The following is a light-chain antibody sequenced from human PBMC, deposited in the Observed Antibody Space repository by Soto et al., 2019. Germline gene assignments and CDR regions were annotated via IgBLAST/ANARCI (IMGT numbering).Light chain of an antibody. CDR3: QQYNNWPPMT. V-gene: IGKV3-15*01. Sequence: EIKVTRSPSTPPLSQKERATLSCRASQSVSSNLAWYQQKPGQAPRLLIYGASTRATGIPARFSGSGSGTEFTLTISSLQSEDFAVYYCQQYNNWPPMTFGQETKVDIK. CDR2: GAS. J-gene: IGKJ1*01. CDR1: QSVSSN.